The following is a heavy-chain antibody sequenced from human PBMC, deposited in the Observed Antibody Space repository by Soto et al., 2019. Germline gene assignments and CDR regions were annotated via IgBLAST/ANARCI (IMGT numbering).Heavy chain of an antibody. D-gene: IGHD1-26*01. CDR2: TYYRSKWYY. V-gene: IGHV6-1*01. CDR1: GDSVCSNSAG. Sequence: QTLSLTCAITGDSVCSNSAGWSWVRQSPSRGLEWLGRTYYRSKWYYEYAVSVRGRITINPDTSKNQYSLQLNSVTPEDTAVYFCARGEQYSGRIFDYWGQGTLVTVSS. CDR3: ARGEQYSGRIFDY. J-gene: IGHJ4*01.